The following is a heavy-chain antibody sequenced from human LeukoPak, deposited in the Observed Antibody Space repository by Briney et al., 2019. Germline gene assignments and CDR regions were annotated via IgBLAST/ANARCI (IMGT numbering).Heavy chain of an antibody. J-gene: IGHJ4*02. Sequence: GGSLRLSCAASGFTFDDYATHWVRHAPGKGLEWVSGICWNSGSIGYADSVKGRFTISRDNAKNSLYLQMNSLRAEDTALYYCAKVHYYGSGIFDYWGQGTLVTVSS. V-gene: IGHV3-9*01. CDR1: GFTFDDYA. CDR2: ICWNSGSI. D-gene: IGHD3-10*01. CDR3: AKVHYYGSGIFDY.